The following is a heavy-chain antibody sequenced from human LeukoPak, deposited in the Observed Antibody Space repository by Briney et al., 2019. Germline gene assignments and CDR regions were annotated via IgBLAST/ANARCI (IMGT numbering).Heavy chain of an antibody. V-gene: IGHV4-61*05. J-gene: IGHJ4*02. Sequence: PSETLSLTCTVSGGSISSSSYYWGWIRQPPGKGLEWIGYIYYSGSTNYNPSLKSRVTISVDTSKNQFSLKLSSVTAADTAVYYCARVESGYYFDYWGQGILVTVSS. D-gene: IGHD3-9*01. CDR1: GGSISSSSYY. CDR2: IYYSGST. CDR3: ARVESGYYFDY.